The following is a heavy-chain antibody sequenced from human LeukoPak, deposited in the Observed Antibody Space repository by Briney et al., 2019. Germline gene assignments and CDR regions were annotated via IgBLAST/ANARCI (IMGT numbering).Heavy chain of an antibody. CDR1: GFTFSSYA. D-gene: IGHD2-2*01. Sequence: GGSLRLSCSASGFTFSSYAMHWVRQAPGKGLEYVSAISSNGGSTYYADSVKGRFTISRDNSKNTLYLQMSSLRAEDTAVYYCVKDREPGYCSSTSCYEPLGYWGQGTLVTVSS. CDR3: VKDREPGYCSSTSCYEPLGY. CDR2: ISSNGGST. J-gene: IGHJ4*02. V-gene: IGHV3-64D*06.